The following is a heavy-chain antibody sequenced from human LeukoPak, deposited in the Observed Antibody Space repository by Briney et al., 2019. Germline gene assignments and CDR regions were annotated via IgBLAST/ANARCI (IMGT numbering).Heavy chain of an antibody. Sequence: GESLRLSCAASGFTFSNYGMSWVRQAPGKGLEWVSVIRGSGGGTYYADSVKGRFTISREKPKNTVYLQMNSLRAEDTAVYYCVKARMPHCGTDCLESWGQGTLVTVSS. CDR1: GFTFSNYG. CDR2: IRGSGGGT. D-gene: IGHD2-21*02. V-gene: IGHV3-23*01. CDR3: VKARMPHCGTDCLES. J-gene: IGHJ4*02.